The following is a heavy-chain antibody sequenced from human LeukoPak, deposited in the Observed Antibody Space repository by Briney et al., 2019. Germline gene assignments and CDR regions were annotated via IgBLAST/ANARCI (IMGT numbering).Heavy chain of an antibody. D-gene: IGHD6-13*01. V-gene: IGHV4-39*07. CDR3: ARVEGLAGMDV. CDR2: IYYSGST. J-gene: IGHJ6*03. CDR1: GGSISSSIYY. Sequence: SETLSLTCTVSGGSISSSIYYWGWIRQPPGKGLVWIGSIYYSGSTYYNPSLKSRVTISVDTSKNQFSLKLRSVTAADTAVYYCARVEGLAGMDVWGKGTTVTVSS.